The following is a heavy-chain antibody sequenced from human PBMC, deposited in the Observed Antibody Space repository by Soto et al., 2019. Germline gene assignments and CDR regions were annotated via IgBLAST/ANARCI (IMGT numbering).Heavy chain of an antibody. J-gene: IGHJ5*01. CDR3: AKDHCVGLGPLACIEWFDH. D-gene: IGHD2-21*01. CDR2: ISGSGFRK. Sequence: PGGSLRLSCAAPGFSFENFGMSWVRQAPGKGLEWISSISGSGFRKYYADSVKGRFTISRDNSSSTVYLELNNLSAEDTAVYHCAKDHCVGLGPLACIEWFDHWGQGSLLNVSS. CDR1: GFSFENFG. V-gene: IGHV3-23*01.